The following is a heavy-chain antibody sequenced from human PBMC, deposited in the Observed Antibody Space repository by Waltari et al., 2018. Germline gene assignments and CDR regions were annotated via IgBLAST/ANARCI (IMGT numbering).Heavy chain of an antibody. Sequence: QLQLQESGPGLVKPSETLSLTCTVSGGSISSSSYYWGWIRQPPGKGLEWIGSIYYSGSNYYNPSLKSRGTISVETSKNQFSLKLSSVTAADTAGDYGARQPGIAAAGYYYYGMDVWGQGTTVTVSS. D-gene: IGHD6-13*01. V-gene: IGHV4-39*01. CDR2: IYYSGSN. CDR3: ARQPGIAAAGYYYYGMDV. J-gene: IGHJ6*02. CDR1: GGSISSSSYY.